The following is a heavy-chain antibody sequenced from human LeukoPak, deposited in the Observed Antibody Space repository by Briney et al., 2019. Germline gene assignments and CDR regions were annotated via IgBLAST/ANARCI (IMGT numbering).Heavy chain of an antibody. CDR2: ISWNSGSI. V-gene: IGHV3-9*01. Sequence: GGSLRLSCAASGFTFDDYAMYWVRQAPGKGLEWVSGISWNSGSIGYADSVKGRFTISRDNAKNSLYLQMNSLRAEDTAAYYCARVWYERQGYYYMDVWGKGTTVTISS. J-gene: IGHJ6*03. CDR1: GFTFDDYA. D-gene: IGHD2-15*01. CDR3: ARVWYERQGYYYMDV.